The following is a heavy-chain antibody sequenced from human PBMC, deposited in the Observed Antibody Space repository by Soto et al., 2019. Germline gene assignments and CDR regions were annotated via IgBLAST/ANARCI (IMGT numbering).Heavy chain of an antibody. CDR3: ARGDNWNDVGAFDI. CDR2: ISSSGSTI. CDR1: GFTFSDYY. J-gene: IGHJ3*02. D-gene: IGHD1-20*01. V-gene: IGHV3-11*01. Sequence: PVGSLRLSCAASGFTFSDYYMSWIRQAPGKGLEWVSYISSSGSTIYYADSVKGRFTISRDNAKNSLYLQMNSLRAEDTAVYYCARGDNWNDVGAFDIWGQGTMVTVSS.